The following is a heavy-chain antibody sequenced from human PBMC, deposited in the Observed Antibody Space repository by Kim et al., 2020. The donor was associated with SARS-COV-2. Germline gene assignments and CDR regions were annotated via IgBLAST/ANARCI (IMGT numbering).Heavy chain of an antibody. Sequence: DSVKGRFTISRDNSKNTLYLQMNSLRAEDTAVYYCAKPTSGRWLRLGRNYWGQGTLVTVSS. CDR3: AKPTSGRWLRLGRNY. D-gene: IGHD5-12*01. V-gene: IGHV3-23*01. J-gene: IGHJ4*02.